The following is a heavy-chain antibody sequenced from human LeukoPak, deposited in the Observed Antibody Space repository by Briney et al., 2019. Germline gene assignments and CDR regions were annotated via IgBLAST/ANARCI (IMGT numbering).Heavy chain of an antibody. D-gene: IGHD3-10*01. V-gene: IGHV3-21*01. Sequence: PGGSLRLSCAASGFTFSSYEMNWVRQAPGKGLEWVSSISSSSSYIYYADSVKGRFTISRDNAKNSLYLQMNSLRAEDTAVYYCARAGRRFGELFSYFDYWGQGTLVTVSS. CDR2: ISSSSSYI. CDR1: GFTFSSYE. CDR3: ARAGRRFGELFSYFDY. J-gene: IGHJ4*02.